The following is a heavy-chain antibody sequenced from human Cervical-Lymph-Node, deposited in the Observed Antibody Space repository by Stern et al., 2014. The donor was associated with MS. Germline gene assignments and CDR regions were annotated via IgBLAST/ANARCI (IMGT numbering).Heavy chain of an antibody. CDR3: ARVVRDMDGANYYGMDV. J-gene: IGHJ6*02. V-gene: IGHV1-69*01. CDR2: IIPIIATS. CDR1: GGTFSSYA. D-gene: IGHD3-10*02. Sequence: VQLEESEAEVRKPGSSVKVSCKASGGTFSSYALNWVRQAPGQGLEYMGGIIPIIATSYYAQKFQGRVTITADEFTGTAYMDLSSLRPEDTAVYYCARVVRDMDGANYYGMDVWGQGTTVIVSS.